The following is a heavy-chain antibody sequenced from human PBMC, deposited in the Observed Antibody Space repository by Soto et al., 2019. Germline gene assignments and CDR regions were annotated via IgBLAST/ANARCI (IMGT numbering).Heavy chain of an antibody. CDR1: GFTFSSYG. CDR3: AKDLGWASEYYYGMDV. V-gene: IGHV3-30*18. D-gene: IGHD3-16*01. Sequence: GGSLRLSCAASGFTFSSYGMHWVRQAPGKGLEWVAVISYDGSNKYYADSVKGRFTISRDNSKNTLYLQMNSLRAEDTAVYYCAKDLGWASEYYYGMDVWGQGTTVTVSS. CDR2: ISYDGSNK. J-gene: IGHJ6*02.